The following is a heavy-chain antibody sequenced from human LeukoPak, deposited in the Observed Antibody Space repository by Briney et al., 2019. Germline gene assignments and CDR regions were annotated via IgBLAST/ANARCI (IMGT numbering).Heavy chain of an antibody. CDR1: GGSITSYY. J-gene: IGHJ5*02. D-gene: IGHD1-26*01. Sequence: PSETLSLTCTVSGGSITSYYWSWIRQPAGKGLEWIGRIYTTGSTYYNHFLKSRVTMAVDTSKNRFSLRLSSVTAADTAVYYCARDLGGSYSSETWFDPWGQGTLVTVSS. V-gene: IGHV4-4*07. CDR2: IYTTGST. CDR3: ARDLGGSYSSETWFDP.